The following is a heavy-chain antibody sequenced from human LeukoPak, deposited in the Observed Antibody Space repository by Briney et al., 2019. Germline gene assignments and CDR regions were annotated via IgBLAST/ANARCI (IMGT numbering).Heavy chain of an antibody. V-gene: IGHV3-21*01. D-gene: IGHD3-10*02. J-gene: IGHJ6*04. Sequence: GGSLRLSCAASGFTFRTYWMSWVRQAPGKGLEWVSSISSSNYYINYADSVKGRFTISRDNAKNSLYLQMNSLRAEDTAVYYCAELGITMIGGVWGKGTTVTISS. CDR2: ISSSNYYI. CDR1: GFTFRTYW. CDR3: AELGITMIGGV.